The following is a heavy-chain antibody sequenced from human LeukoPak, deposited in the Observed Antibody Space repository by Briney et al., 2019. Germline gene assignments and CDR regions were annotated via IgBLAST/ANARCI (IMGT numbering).Heavy chain of an antibody. CDR3: ARDPTTVTKGFDI. D-gene: IGHD4-17*01. V-gene: IGHV4-59*11. J-gene: IGHJ3*02. CDR1: GDSFSSHY. CDR2: ISYIGST. Sequence: SETLSLTCVVSGDSFSSHYWTWIRQSPGQGLEWIGYISYIGSTNYNPSLKSRVTISVDTSKNQFSLKLSSVTAADTAVYYCARDPTTVTKGFDIWGQGTVITVSS.